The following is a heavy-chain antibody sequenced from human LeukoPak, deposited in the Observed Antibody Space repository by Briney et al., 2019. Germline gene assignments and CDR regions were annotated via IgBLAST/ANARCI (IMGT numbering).Heavy chain of an antibody. CDR2: ISSSSSYI. Sequence: GGSLRLSCAASGFTFSSYSMNWVRQAPGKGLEWVSSISSSSSYIYYADSVKGRFTLSRDNAKNSLYLQMNSLRAEDTAVYYCAGPGAYYDSSGYQNWGQGTLVTVSS. CDR1: GFTFSSYS. J-gene: IGHJ4*02. CDR3: AGPGAYYDSSGYQN. V-gene: IGHV3-21*01. D-gene: IGHD3-22*01.